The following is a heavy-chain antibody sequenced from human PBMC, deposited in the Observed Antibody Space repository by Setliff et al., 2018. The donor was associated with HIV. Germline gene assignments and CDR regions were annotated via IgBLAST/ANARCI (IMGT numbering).Heavy chain of an antibody. Sequence: PSETLSLTCTVSDSGTYYWSWIRQPTGKGLEWIGRVSSRGDTNYNPSLKSRVTMSVDTSKNQFSLKLTSVTASDTAVYYCARAAAGNTGPFDLWGQGSPVTVSS. CDR1: DSGTYY. D-gene: IGHD4-17*01. CDR3: ARAAAGNTGPFDL. CDR2: VSSRGDT. J-gene: IGHJ4*02. V-gene: IGHV4-4*07.